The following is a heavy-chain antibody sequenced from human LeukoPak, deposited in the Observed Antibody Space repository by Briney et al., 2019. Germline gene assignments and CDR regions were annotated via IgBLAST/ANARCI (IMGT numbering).Heavy chain of an antibody. J-gene: IGHJ5*02. CDR3: ARHSGSGSLSRPFDP. Sequence: SQTLSLTCSVSGGSVTSGGFYWGWLRQPPGKGPEWIATIYYTGSTYYNPSLQSRVTISIDTSKNQFSLRLTSVTATDTAVYHCARHSGSGSLSRPFDPWGQGTLVTVSS. D-gene: IGHD3-10*01. CDR1: GGSVTSGGFY. V-gene: IGHV4-39*01. CDR2: IYYTGST.